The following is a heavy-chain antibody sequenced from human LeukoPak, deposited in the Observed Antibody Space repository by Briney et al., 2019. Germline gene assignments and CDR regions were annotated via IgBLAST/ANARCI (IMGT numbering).Heavy chain of an antibody. D-gene: IGHD3-22*01. J-gene: IGHJ4*02. V-gene: IGHV3-30-3*01. Sequence: PGGSLRLSCAASGFTFSSYAMHWVRQAPGKGLEWVAVISYDGSNKDYADSVKGRFTISRDNSKNTLYLQMNSLRAEDTAVYYCARDGGAMIVVVKALDYWGQGTLVTVSS. CDR1: GFTFSSYA. CDR2: ISYDGSNK. CDR3: ARDGGAMIVVVKALDY.